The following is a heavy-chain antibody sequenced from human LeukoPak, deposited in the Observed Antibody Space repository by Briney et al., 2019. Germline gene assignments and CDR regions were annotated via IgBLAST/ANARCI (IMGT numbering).Heavy chain of an antibody. D-gene: IGHD4-11*01. J-gene: IGHJ6*02. Sequence: GGSLRLSCAASGFTFSNYAMSWVRQAPGKGLEWVSISGSGGNTFYADAVKGRFTISRDNSQNTLYLQLNSLRAEDTAVYYCAKEPSYSDYVKAGYGMDVWGQGTTVTVSS. CDR1: GFTFSNYA. CDR3: AKEPSYSDYVKAGYGMDV. CDR2: ISGSGGNT. V-gene: IGHV3-23*01.